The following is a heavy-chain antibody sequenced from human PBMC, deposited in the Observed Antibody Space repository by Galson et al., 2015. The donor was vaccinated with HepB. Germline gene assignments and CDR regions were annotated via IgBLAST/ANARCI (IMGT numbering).Heavy chain of an antibody. CDR1: GFTFSSNA. D-gene: IGHD6-13*01. J-gene: IGHJ4*02. CDR2: ISYDGSNK. CDR3: ARSLAAVLRGYFDY. V-gene: IGHV3-30*04. Sequence: SLRLSCAASGFTFSSNAMHWVRQAPGKGLEWVAVISYDGSNKYYADSVKGRFTISRDNSKNTLYLQMNSLRAEDTAVYYCARSLAAVLRGYFDYWGQGTLVTVSS.